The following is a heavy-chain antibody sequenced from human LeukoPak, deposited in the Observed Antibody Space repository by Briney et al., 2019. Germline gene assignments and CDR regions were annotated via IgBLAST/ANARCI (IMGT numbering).Heavy chain of an antibody. Sequence: ASVKVSCKVSGYTLTELSMHWVRQAPGQGLEWMGWINPNRGGTNYAQKFQGRVTMTRDTSISTAYMELSRLRSDDTAVYYCARDVRAVAGHFDYWGQGTLVTVSS. CDR2: INPNRGGT. CDR1: GYTLTELS. V-gene: IGHV1-2*02. D-gene: IGHD6-19*01. CDR3: ARDVRAVAGHFDY. J-gene: IGHJ4*02.